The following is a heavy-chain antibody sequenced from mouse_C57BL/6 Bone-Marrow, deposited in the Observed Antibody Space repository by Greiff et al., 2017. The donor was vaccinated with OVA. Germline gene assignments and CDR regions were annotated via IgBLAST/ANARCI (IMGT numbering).Heavy chain of an antibody. J-gene: IGHJ3*01. D-gene: IGHD1-1*01. CDR1: GISLTTGNYR. Sequence: EVQLQESGPGLVKPSQTVFLTCTVTGISLTTGNYRWSWIRQFPGNKLEWIGYIYYSGTITYNPSLTSRTTITRDTPKNQFFLEMNSLTAEDTATYYCARDDTTVVAPFAYWGQGTLVTVSA. CDR3: ARDDTTVVAPFAY. V-gene: IGHV3-5*01. CDR2: IYYSGTI.